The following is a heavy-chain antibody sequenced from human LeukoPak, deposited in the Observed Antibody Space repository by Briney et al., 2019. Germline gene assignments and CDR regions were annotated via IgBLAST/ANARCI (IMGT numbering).Heavy chain of an antibody. CDR2: ISAYNGNT. D-gene: IGHD1-26*01. J-gene: IGHJ4*02. CDR1: GYTFTSYG. V-gene: IGHV1-18*01. CDR3: GRDARNSGSYTFDY. Sequence: AKVSCNASGYTFTSYGISWVRQAPGQGLEWTGWISAYNGNTNYAQKLQGRVTMTTDTSTSTAYMELRSLRSDDTAVYYCGRDARNSGSYTFDYWGQGTLVTVSS.